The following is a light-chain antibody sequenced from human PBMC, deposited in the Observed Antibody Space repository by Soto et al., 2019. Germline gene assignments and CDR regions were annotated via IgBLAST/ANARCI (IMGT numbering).Light chain of an antibody. Sequence: QSALTQPASVSGSPGQSITISCTGTSSDIGGYNFVSWYQHHPGKAPKLLIHDVSNRPSGVSSRFSGSKSGNTASLTISGLQAEDEADYYCNSYRTVSTYVFGTGTKLTVI. CDR3: NSYRTVSTYV. CDR2: DVS. V-gene: IGLV2-14*03. CDR1: SSDIGGYNF. J-gene: IGLJ1*01.